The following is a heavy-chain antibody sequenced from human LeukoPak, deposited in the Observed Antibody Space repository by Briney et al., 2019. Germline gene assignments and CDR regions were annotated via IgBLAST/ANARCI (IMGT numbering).Heavy chain of an antibody. D-gene: IGHD2-15*01. V-gene: IGHV1-18*01. CDR3: ARDFFHGHCSGLTCFLLDY. Sequence: ASVKVSCKASGYTFTSYGITWVRQAPGQGLEWMGWISAHNGNTNYAQKFQGRLTMTTDTSTNTAYMELRSLRPDDTAVHYCARDFFHGHCSGLTCFLLDYWGQGSLVTVSS. CDR1: GYTFTSYG. CDR2: ISAHNGNT. J-gene: IGHJ4*02.